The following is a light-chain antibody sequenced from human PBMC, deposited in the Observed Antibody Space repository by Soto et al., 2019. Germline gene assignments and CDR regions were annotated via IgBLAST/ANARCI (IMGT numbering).Light chain of an antibody. V-gene: IGLV1-47*02. CDR2: SND. CDR3: AAWDDSVSGFV. Sequence: QSVLTQAPSASGTPGQRVTISCSGSSSNIGTTFVYWYQQLPGAAPKLLIYSNDQRPSGVPDRFSGSKSGISASLAISGLRSEDAGDYYCAAWDDSVSGFVFGAGTQLTVL. CDR1: SSNIGTTF. J-gene: IGLJ7*01.